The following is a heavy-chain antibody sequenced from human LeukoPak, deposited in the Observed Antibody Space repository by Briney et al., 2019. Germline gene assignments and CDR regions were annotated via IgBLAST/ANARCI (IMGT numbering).Heavy chain of an antibody. CDR2: IYYSGST. CDR1: GGSISSGDYY. D-gene: IGHD3-3*02. J-gene: IGHJ6*03. V-gene: IGHV4-30-4*08. CDR3: ARALGGYYYMDV. Sequence: PSETLSLTCSVSGGSISSGDYYWSWIRQPPGKGLEWIGYIYYSGSTYCNPSLKSRVTISVDTSKNQFSLKLSSVTAADTAVYYCARALGGYYYMDVWGKGTTVTVSS.